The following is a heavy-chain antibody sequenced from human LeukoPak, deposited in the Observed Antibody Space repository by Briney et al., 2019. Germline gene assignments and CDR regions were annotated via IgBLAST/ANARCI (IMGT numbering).Heavy chain of an antibody. CDR1: GYTFTGYY. CDR3: ARSAVGGNWNFYDY. CDR2: INPNSGGT. Sequence: GASVKVSCKASGYTFTGYYMHWVRQAPGQGLEWMGWINPNSGGTNYAQKFQGRVTITTDESTSTAYMELSSLRSEDTAVYYCARSAVGGNWNFYDYWGQGTLVTVSS. D-gene: IGHD1-7*01. J-gene: IGHJ4*02. V-gene: IGHV1-2*02.